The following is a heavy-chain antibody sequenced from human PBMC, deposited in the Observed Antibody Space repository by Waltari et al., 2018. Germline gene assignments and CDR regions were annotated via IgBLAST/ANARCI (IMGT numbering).Heavy chain of an antibody. Sequence: QVQLQESGPGLVKPSQTLSLTCTVAGDSITSNSFYWNWVRQPAGKGLELIGRFYSSGDLNYNPSLKSRVTISRDLSKKQFFLKLTSVTAADTAFYYCAREVTKVELGRRLPHFFDSWGQGTLVTVSS. CDR2: FYSSGDL. D-gene: IGHD7-27*01. CDR3: AREVTKVELGRRLPHFFDS. V-gene: IGHV4-61*02. J-gene: IGHJ4*02. CDR1: GDSITSNSFY.